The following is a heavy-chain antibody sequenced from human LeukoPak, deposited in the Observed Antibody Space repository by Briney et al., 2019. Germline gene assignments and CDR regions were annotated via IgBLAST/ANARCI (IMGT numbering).Heavy chain of an antibody. V-gene: IGHV3-7*04. CDR2: IKQDGSEK. CDR3: ARDRGGWYFDAFDI. CDR1: GFTFSSYA. D-gene: IGHD6-19*01. Sequence: GGSLRLSCAASGFTFSSYAMSWVRQAPGKGLEWVANIKQDGSEKYYVDSVKGRFTISRDNAKNSLYLQMNSLRAEDTAVYYCARDRGGWYFDAFDIWGQGTMVTVSS. J-gene: IGHJ3*02.